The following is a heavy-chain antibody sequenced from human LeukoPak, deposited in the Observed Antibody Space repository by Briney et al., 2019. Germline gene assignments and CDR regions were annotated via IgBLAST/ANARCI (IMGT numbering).Heavy chain of an antibody. CDR1: GFTFSSYD. CDR2: IDTAGDT. Sequence: GGSLRLSCAASGFTFSSYDMHWVRQSTGKGLEWVSAIDTAGDTYYPGSVKGRFTISRENAKNSLYLQMNSLRAGDTAVYYCARATAAGPGTDAFDIWGQGTMVTVSS. D-gene: IGHD6-13*01. J-gene: IGHJ3*02. CDR3: ARATAAGPGTDAFDI. V-gene: IGHV3-13*01.